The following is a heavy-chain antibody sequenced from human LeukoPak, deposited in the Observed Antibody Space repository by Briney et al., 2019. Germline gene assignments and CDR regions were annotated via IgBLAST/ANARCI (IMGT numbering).Heavy chain of an antibody. V-gene: IGHV3-20*01. CDR3: ARDRSMVEWYFDL. CDR2: INWNGGST. CDR1: GFTFDDYG. D-gene: IGHD3-10*01. J-gene: IGHJ2*01. Sequence: AGGSLRLSCAASGFTFDDYGMSWVRQAPGKGLEWVSGINWNGGSTGYADSVEGRFTISRDNAKNSLYLQMNSLRAEDTALYHCARDRSMVEWYFDLWGRGTLVTVSS.